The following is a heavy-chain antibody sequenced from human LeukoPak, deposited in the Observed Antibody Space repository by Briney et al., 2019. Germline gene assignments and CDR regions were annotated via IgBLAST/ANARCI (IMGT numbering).Heavy chain of an antibody. Sequence: GRSLRLSCAASGFTFSSYGMHWVRQAPGKGLEWMAVITYDGSNKYYADSVKGRFTISRDNSKNTLYLQMNSLRAEDTAVYYCAKDSSSWLDYYYYGMDVWGQGTTVTVSS. V-gene: IGHV3-30*18. CDR1: GFTFSSYG. CDR3: AKDSSSWLDYYYYGMDV. J-gene: IGHJ6*02. CDR2: ITYDGSNK. D-gene: IGHD6-13*01.